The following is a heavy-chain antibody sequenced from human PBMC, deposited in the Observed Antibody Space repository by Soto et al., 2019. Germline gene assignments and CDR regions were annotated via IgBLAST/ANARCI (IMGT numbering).Heavy chain of an antibody. CDR2: IVVGSGNT. Sequence: GASVKVSCKASGFTFTSSAVQWVRQARGQRLEWIGWIVVGSGNTNYAQKFQERVTITRDMSTSTAYMELSSLRSEDTAVYYCARDRNVVVRAAMLGYYYYGMGVWGQGTTVTVSS. CDR3: ARDRNVVVRAAMLGYYYYGMGV. CDR1: GFTFTSSA. J-gene: IGHJ6*02. V-gene: IGHV1-58*01. D-gene: IGHD2-2*01.